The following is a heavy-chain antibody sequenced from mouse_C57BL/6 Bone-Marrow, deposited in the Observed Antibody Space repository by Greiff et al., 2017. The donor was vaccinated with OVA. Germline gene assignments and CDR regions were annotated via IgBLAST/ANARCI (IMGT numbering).Heavy chain of an antibody. CDR1: GYTFTSYW. CDR3: ARWYVTLRRGYYFDY. V-gene: IGHV1-64*01. D-gene: IGHD1-2*01. J-gene: IGHJ2*01. CDR2: IHPNSGST. Sequence: QVQLQQPGAELVKPGASVKLSCKASGYTFTSYWMHWVKQRPGQGLEWIGMIHPNSGSTNYNEKFKSKATLTVDKSSSTAYMQLSSLTSEDSAVYYCARWYVTLRRGYYFDYWGQGTTLTVSS.